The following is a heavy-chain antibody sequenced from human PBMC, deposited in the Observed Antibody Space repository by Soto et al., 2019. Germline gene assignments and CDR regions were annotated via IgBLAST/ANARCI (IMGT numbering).Heavy chain of an antibody. CDR1: GFTFDDYA. CDR3: ARDVWSRASGPPDS. Sequence: PGGSLRLSCAASGFTFDDYAMHWVRQAPGKGLEWVTGISWNSDTIGYADSVKGRFTISRDNAKNSLYLQMNSLRAEDTAFYYCARDVWSRASGPPDSWGQGTLVTVS. D-gene: IGHD3-10*01. V-gene: IGHV3-9*01. CDR2: ISWNSDTI. J-gene: IGHJ4*02.